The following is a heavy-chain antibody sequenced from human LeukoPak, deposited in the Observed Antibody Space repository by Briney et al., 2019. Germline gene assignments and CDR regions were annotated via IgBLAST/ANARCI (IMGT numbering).Heavy chain of an antibody. CDR2: IYTSGST. V-gene: IGHV4-4*08. D-gene: IGHD3-22*01. J-gene: IGHJ4*02. Sequence: PSETLSLTCTVSGGSISSYYWSWIRQPPGKGLEWIGYIYTSGSTNYNPSLKSRVTISVDTSKNQFSLKLSSVTAADTAVYYCAREGGYYYDSSGYYYDYWGQGTLVTVSS. CDR3: AREGGYYYDSSGYYYDY. CDR1: GGSISSYY.